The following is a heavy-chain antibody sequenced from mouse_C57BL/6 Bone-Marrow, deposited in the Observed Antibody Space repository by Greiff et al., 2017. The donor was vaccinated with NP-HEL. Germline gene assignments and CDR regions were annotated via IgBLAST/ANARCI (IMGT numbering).Heavy chain of an antibody. J-gene: IGHJ2*01. D-gene: IGHD3-2*02. CDR3: ARDSGYAFDF. Sequence: QVQLQQPGTELVKPGASVKLSCKASGYTFTSYWMYWVKQRPGQGLEWIGNINPGNGGTNYNEKFKSKATLTVDKSSSTAYMRLSSLTSEDSAFYYCARDSGYAFDFWGQGTTLTVSS. CDR1: GYTFTSYW. CDR2: INPGNGGT. V-gene: IGHV1-53*01.